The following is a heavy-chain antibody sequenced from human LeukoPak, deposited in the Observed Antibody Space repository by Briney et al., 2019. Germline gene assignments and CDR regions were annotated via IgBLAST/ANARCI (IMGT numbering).Heavy chain of an antibody. J-gene: IGHJ4*02. V-gene: IGHV1-2*02. CDR1: GYTFTGHY. Sequence: ALVKVSCKTSGYTFTGHYIHWVRQAPGQGLEWMAWINPNNGGPNFAQKFEGRVTMTRDTSSSTAYMELSRLRSDDTAVYYCARGIGYRTPSDYWGQGTLVTVSS. CDR3: ARGIGYRTPSDY. D-gene: IGHD5-24*01. CDR2: INPNNGGP.